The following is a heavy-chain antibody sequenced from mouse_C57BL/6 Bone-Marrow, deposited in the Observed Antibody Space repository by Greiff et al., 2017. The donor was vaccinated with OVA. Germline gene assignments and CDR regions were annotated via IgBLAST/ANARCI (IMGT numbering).Heavy chain of an antibody. V-gene: IGHV1-85*01. Sequence: VKVVESGPELVKPGASVKLSCKASGYTFTSYDINWVKQRPGQGLEWIGWIYPRDGSTKYNEKFKGKATLTVDTSSSTAYMELHSLTSEDSAVYFCARRYRGYFDYWGQGTTLTVSS. CDR2: IYPRDGST. J-gene: IGHJ2*01. CDR3: ARRYRGYFDY. D-gene: IGHD1-1*01. CDR1: GYTFTSYD.